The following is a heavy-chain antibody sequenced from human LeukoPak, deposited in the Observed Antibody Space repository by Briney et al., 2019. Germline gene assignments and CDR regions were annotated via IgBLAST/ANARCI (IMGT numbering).Heavy chain of an antibody. Sequence: ASVKVSCKASGYTFTSYYMHWVRQAPGQGLEWMGIINPSGGSTSYAQKFQGRLTMTRDMSTSTVYMELSSLRSEDTAVYYCARYSTVVRDYYYMDVWGKGTTVTISS. CDR3: ARYSTVVRDYYYMDV. V-gene: IGHV1-46*01. J-gene: IGHJ6*03. CDR2: INPSGGST. D-gene: IGHD4-23*01. CDR1: GYTFTSYY.